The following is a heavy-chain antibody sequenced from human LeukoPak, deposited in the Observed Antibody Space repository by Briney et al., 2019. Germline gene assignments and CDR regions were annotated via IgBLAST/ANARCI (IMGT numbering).Heavy chain of an antibody. D-gene: IGHD6-19*01. Sequence: ASVKVSCKAAGGTFSSYAISWVRQAPGQGLEWMGRIIPIFGTANYAQKFQGRVTITTDESTSTAYMELSSLRSEDTAVYYCARDRSIAVAGTLDYWGQGTLVTVSS. J-gene: IGHJ4*02. V-gene: IGHV1-69*05. CDR3: ARDRSIAVAGTLDY. CDR2: IIPIFGTA. CDR1: GGTFSSYA.